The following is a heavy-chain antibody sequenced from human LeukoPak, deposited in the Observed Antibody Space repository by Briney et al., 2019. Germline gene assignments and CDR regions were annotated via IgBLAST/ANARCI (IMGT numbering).Heavy chain of an antibody. D-gene: IGHD3-22*01. CDR2: ISAYNGNT. J-gene: IGHJ2*01. CDR1: GYTFTSYG. Sequence: ASVKVSCKASGYTFTSYGISWVRQAPGQGLEWMGWISAYNGNTNYAQKLQGRVTMTTDTSTSTAYMELRSLRSDDTAAYYCARMVTMIVVGKPQLWYFDLWGRGTLVTVSS. V-gene: IGHV1-18*01. CDR3: ARMVTMIVVGKPQLWYFDL.